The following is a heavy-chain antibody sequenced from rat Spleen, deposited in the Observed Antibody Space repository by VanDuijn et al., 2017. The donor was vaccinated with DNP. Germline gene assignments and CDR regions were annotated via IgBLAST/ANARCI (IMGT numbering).Heavy chain of an antibody. J-gene: IGHJ2*01. CDR1: EFTFSNYY. CDR2: ISPTSTRN. V-gene: IGHV5-22*01. CDR3: ARGVYYGSSWAFDY. D-gene: IGHD1-6*01. Sequence: EVQLVESGGGLVQPGRSLKLSCAASEFTFSNYYMAWVRQAPKKGLEWVAAISPTSTRNYYPDSVKGRFTISRDNAQSSLYLQMNSLKSEDTATYYCARGVYYGSSWAFDYWGQGVMVTVSS.